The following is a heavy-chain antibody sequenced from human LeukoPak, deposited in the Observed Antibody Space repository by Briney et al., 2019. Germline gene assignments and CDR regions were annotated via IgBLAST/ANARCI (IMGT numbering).Heavy chain of an antibody. CDR2: IYSGGST. CDR1: GFTVSSSY. D-gene: IGHD2-15*01. Sequence: GGSLRLSCAASGFTVSSSYMSWVRQAPGKGLEWVSVIYSGGSTYYADSVKGRFTISRDNSKNALYLQMNSLRAEDTAVYYCARDLVRLGYCSGGSCPLSWGQGTLVTVSS. V-gene: IGHV3-53*01. J-gene: IGHJ5*02. CDR3: ARDLVRLGYCSGGSCPLS.